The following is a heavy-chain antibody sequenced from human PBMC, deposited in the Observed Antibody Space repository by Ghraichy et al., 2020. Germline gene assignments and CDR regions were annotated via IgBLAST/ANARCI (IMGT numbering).Heavy chain of an antibody. J-gene: IGHJ4*02. CDR2: IHKDGGEK. V-gene: IGHV3-7*03. CDR3: VRFKVWGTYRPYFFDY. D-gene: IGHD3-16*02. CDR1: GFTFSRYW. Sequence: GGSLRLSCAASGFTFSRYWMSWVRQAPGKGLEWVTSIHKDGGEKFYVDSVKGRFITSGDNSQDSLFLQMNSLRAEDTAVYYCVRFKVWGTYRPYFFDYWGQGILVTVSS.